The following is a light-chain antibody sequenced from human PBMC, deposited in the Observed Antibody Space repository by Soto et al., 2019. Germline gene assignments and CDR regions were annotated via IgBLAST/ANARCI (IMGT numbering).Light chain of an antibody. J-gene: IGLJ3*02. CDR3: GTWDDYLSGGRAV. V-gene: IGLV1-51*01. Sequence: QSVLTQPPSVSAAPGQRVTISCSGSSSNIGNNYVSWYRQFPGTAPRLLIYDNDKRPSGIPDRFSGSKSDTSATLGITGLQTGDEADYYCGTWDDYLSGGRAVFGGGTKVTVL. CDR2: DND. CDR1: SSNIGNNY.